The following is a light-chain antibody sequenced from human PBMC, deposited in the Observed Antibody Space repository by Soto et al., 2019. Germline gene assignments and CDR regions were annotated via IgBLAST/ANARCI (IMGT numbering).Light chain of an antibody. Sequence: DIQMTQSPSTLSASVGDRVTITCRASQSISSWLAWYQQKPGKAPKLLIYDASSLESGVPSRFSGSGSGTEFTLSISSRQPDDFATYYGQLYNTFGQGIKLEIK. CDR1: QSISSW. J-gene: IGKJ2*01. CDR3: QLYNT. CDR2: DAS. V-gene: IGKV1-5*01.